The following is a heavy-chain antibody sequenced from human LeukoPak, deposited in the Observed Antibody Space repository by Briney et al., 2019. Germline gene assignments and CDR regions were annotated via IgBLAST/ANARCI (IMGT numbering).Heavy chain of an antibody. V-gene: IGHV3-30*02. CDR2: IRYDGSNK. CDR1: GFTFSSYG. J-gene: IGHJ4*02. D-gene: IGHD3-22*01. CDR3: ARSSGYYYFDFDY. Sequence: PGGSLRLSCAASGFTFSSYGMHWVRQAPGKGLEWVAFIRYDGSNKYYADSVKGRFTISRDNSKNTLYLQMNSLRGEDTAVYYCARSSGYYYFDFDYWGQGTLVTVSS.